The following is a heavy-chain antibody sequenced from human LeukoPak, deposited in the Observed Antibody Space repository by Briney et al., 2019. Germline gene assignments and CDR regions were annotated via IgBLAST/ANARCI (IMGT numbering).Heavy chain of an antibody. CDR2: FDPEDGET. CDR1: GYTLTELS. CDR3: ATYQPTVTTKYYYYYMDV. D-gene: IGHD4-11*01. J-gene: IGHJ6*03. Sequence: ASVKVSCKVSGYTLTELSMHWVRQAPGKGLEWMGGFDPEDGETIYAQKFQGRVTMTEDTSTDTAYMELSSLRSEDTAVYYCATYQPTVTTKYYYYYMDVWGKGTTVTVSS. V-gene: IGHV1-24*01.